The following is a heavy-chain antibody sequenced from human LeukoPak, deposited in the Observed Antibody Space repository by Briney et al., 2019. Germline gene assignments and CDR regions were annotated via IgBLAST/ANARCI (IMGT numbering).Heavy chain of an antibody. CDR3: ARDKGYNSAY. D-gene: IGHD5-24*01. CDR2: IRMDGGEQ. J-gene: IGHJ4*02. Sequence: GGSLRLSCAASGFTFSSYWMTWVRQTPGQVLEWVANIRMDGGEQYYMVSVEGRFTISRDNAKNSLYLQMYSLRPEDTAVYYCARDKGYNSAYWGRGTLVTVSS. V-gene: IGHV3-7*01. CDR1: GFTFSSYW.